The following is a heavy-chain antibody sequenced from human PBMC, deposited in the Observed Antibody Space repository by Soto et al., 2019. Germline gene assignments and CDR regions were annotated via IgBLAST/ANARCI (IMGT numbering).Heavy chain of an antibody. CDR1: GFSFSSYW. V-gene: IGHV3-74*01. D-gene: IGHD3-10*01. CDR2: INIDGSIS. J-gene: IGHJ5*02. CDR3: ASGADYNTNYIPFDP. Sequence: PGGSLRLSCAASGFSFSSYWMHWVRQAPGKGPVWVSGINIDGSISDYADSVKGRFTISRDNAKNTLYLQMNSLVAEDTGLYYCASGADYNTNYIPFDPWGQGTLVTVSS.